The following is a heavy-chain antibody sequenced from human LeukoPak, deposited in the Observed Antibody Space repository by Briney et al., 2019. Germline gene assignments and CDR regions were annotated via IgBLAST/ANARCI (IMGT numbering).Heavy chain of an antibody. CDR1: GFAFDEHG. CDR2: INWSGGST. CDR3: ARAPITSPFYFDY. D-gene: IGHD2-2*01. J-gene: IGHJ4*02. Sequence: GGSLRLSCKASGFAFDEHGMSWVRQVPGKGLEWFSGINWSGGSTGYADPLRGRFTISRDNAKNSLYLQMDSLRAEDTALYYCARAPITSPFYFDYWGQGTLVTVSS. V-gene: IGHV3-20*04.